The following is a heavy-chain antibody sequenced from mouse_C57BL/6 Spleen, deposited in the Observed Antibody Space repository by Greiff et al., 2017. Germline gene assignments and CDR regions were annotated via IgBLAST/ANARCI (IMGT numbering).Heavy chain of an antibody. V-gene: IGHV1-22*01. CDR2: INPNNGGT. J-gene: IGHJ1*03. D-gene: IGHD1-1*01. Sequence: EVQLQESGPELVKPGASVKMSCKASGYTFTDYNLHWVKQSHGKSLEWIGYINPNNGGTSYNPKFKGQATLTVNKSSSTAYMELRSLTSEDSAVYYWARTPYYGSSSWYFEVWGTGTTVTVSS. CDR1: GYTFTDYN. CDR3: ARTPYYGSSSWYFEV.